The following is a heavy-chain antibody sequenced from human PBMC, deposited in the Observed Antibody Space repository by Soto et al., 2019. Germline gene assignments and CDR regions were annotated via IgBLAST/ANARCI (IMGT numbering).Heavy chain of an antibody. J-gene: IGHJ5*02. CDR1: GYTFTSYG. V-gene: IGHV1-3*01. CDR3: VRRHVSATGIDWFDP. Sequence: ASVTVSCKASGYTFTSYGIHWVRQAPGQRLEWMGWINAANGDTKYSPKFQGRVTITRDTSASTAYMEPSSLRSEDTAVYYCVRRHVSATGIDWFDPWGQGTLVTVSS. CDR2: INAANGDT. D-gene: IGHD6-13*01.